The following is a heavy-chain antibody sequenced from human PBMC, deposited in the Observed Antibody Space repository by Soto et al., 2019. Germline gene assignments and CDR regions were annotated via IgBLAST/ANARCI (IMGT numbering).Heavy chain of an antibody. D-gene: IGHD2-15*01. CDR2: TYYRSKWYS. Sequence: SQTLSLTCAISGDSVSSNSAAWNWIRQSPSRGLEWLGRTYYRSKWYSDYAVSVRSRITINPDTSKNQFSLKLSSVTAADTAVYYCARGWVVVVVAATWFDPWGQGTLVTVSS. CDR1: GDSVSSNSAA. J-gene: IGHJ5*02. V-gene: IGHV6-1*01. CDR3: ARGWVVVVVAATWFDP.